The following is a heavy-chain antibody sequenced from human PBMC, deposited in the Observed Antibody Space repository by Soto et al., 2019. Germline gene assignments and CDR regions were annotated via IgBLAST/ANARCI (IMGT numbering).Heavy chain of an antibody. D-gene: IGHD3-16*01. J-gene: IGHJ4*02. V-gene: IGHV3-23*01. CDR2: IGANGDST. Sequence: GSLRLSCAASGFYFNSYAMSWVRQAPGKGLEWVSHIGANGDSTYYADAVKGRFTISRDNSKNTLYLEMRGLRAEDTAAYYCTGGTYSDYWGQGTLVTVSS. CDR3: TGGTYSDY. CDR1: GFYFNSYA.